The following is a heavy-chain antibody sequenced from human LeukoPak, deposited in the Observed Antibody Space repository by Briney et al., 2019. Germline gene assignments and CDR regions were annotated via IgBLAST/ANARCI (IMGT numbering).Heavy chain of an antibody. Sequence: SAETLSLTCTVSSGSFSSYYWSWIRQPPGKGLEWIGYIYYSGSTNYNPSLKSRVTMSVDTSKNQFSLKLSSVTAADTAVYYCARERSSGWYYYFDYWGQGTLVTVSS. V-gene: IGHV4-59*01. CDR1: SGSFSSYY. J-gene: IGHJ4*02. CDR2: IYYSGST. CDR3: ARERSSGWYYYFDY. D-gene: IGHD6-19*01.